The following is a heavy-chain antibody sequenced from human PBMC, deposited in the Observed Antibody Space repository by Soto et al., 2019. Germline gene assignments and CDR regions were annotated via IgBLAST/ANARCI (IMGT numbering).Heavy chain of an antibody. V-gene: IGHV3-15*01. CDR2: IKSKTDGGTT. CDR1: GFTFSNAW. D-gene: IGHD6-13*01. Sequence: PGGSLRLSCAASGFTFSNAWMSWVRQAPGKGLEWVGRIKSKTDGGTTDYAAPVKGRFTIPRDDSKNTLYLQMNSLKTEDTAAYYCTTEASSSWYPYFDYWGQGTLVTVSS. CDR3: TTEASSSWYPYFDY. J-gene: IGHJ4*02.